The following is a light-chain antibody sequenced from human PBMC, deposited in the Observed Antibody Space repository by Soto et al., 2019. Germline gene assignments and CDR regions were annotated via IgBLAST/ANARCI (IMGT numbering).Light chain of an antibody. Sequence: EIVLTQSPGTLSLSPGERATLSCRASQSVSSNYLAWYSRKPGQAPRLLIYGASYRATDIPGRFSGSGSGTAFTLTTTRLEPEDFAVYYCQQYGSSPPTFGPGTRVDIK. CDR3: QQYGSSPPT. CDR1: QSVSSNY. V-gene: IGKV3-20*01. J-gene: IGKJ1*01. CDR2: GAS.